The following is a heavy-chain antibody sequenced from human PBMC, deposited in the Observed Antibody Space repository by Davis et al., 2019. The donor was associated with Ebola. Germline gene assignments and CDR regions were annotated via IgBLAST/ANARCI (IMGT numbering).Heavy chain of an antibody. CDR3: ARDNRRCSGGSCYLSSADY. D-gene: IGHD2-15*01. V-gene: IGHV1-8*01. CDR1: GYTFTSYD. Sequence: ASVKVSCKASGYTFTSYDINWVRQATGQGLEWMGWMNPNSGNTGYAQKFQGRVTMTRNTSISTAYMELRSLRSDDTAVYYCARDNRRCSGGSCYLSSADYWGQGTLVTVSS. CDR2: MNPNSGNT. J-gene: IGHJ4*02.